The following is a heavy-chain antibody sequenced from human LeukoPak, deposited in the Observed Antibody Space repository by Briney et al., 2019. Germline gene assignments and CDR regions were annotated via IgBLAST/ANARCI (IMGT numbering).Heavy chain of an antibody. Sequence: GGSLRLSCAASGFTVSSNYMSWVRQAPGKGLEWVSSISSSSSYIYYADSVKGRFTISRDNAKNSLYLQMNSLRAEDTAVYYCARDRDQEYCSGGSCYPDAFDIWGQGTMVTVSS. V-gene: IGHV3-21*01. CDR2: ISSSSSYI. CDR1: GFTVSSNY. CDR3: ARDRDQEYCSGGSCYPDAFDI. J-gene: IGHJ3*02. D-gene: IGHD2-15*01.